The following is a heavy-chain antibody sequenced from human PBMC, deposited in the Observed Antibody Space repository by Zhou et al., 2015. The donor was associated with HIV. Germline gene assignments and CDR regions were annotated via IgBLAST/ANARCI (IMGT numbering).Heavy chain of an antibody. CDR1: GFSFSDYC. CDR2: ISWDGLTI. Sequence: EVQLVESGGGLVQPGRSLRLSCIASGFSFSDYCMHWVRLGPGKGPEWVSGISWDGLTINYADSVKGRFTISRDNAKNSLYLRMIDLRAEDTAVYYCARESGLVASPDNAPFGYWGQGTLVTVSS. CDR3: ARESGLVASPDNAPFGY. D-gene: IGHD5-12*01. V-gene: IGHV3-9*01. J-gene: IGHJ4*02.